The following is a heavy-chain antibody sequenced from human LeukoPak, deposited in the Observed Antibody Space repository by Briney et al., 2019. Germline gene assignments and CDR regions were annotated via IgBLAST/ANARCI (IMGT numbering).Heavy chain of an antibody. CDR2: IWYDGSNK. V-gene: IGHV3-33*01. J-gene: IGHJ4*02. Sequence: GGSLRLSCAASGFTFSSYGMHWVRQAPGKGLEWVAVIWYDGSNKYYADSVKGRFTISRDNSKNTLYLQMNSLRAEDTAVYYCAREYSSGSMAYWGQGTLVTVSS. CDR3: AREYSSGSMAY. CDR1: GFTFSSYG. D-gene: IGHD6-19*01.